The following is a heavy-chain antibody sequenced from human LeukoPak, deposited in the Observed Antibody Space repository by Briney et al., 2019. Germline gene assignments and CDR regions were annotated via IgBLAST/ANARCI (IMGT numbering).Heavy chain of an antibody. CDR1: GFTFSTYS. CDR3: ATDRGYSTFDI. Sequence: GGSLRLSCAASGFTFSTYSMTWVRQAPGKGLEWVSAISSSSSYIYYADSVKGRFTISRDNAKNSLYLQMNSLRAEDTAVYYCATDRGYSTFDIWGQGTMVTVSS. J-gene: IGHJ3*02. V-gene: IGHV3-21*04. CDR2: ISSSSSYI. D-gene: IGHD5-18*01.